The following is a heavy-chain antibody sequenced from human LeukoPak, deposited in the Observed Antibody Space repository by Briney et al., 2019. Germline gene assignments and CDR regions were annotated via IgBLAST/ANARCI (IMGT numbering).Heavy chain of an antibody. D-gene: IGHD3-16*02. V-gene: IGHV4-34*01. CDR1: GGSFSGYY. J-gene: IGHJ4*02. CDR3: ARSPSTGLYPFDY. Sequence: SETLSLTCAVYGGSFSGYYWSWIRQPPGKGLEWIGEINHSGSTNYNPSLKRRVTISVDTSKNQFSLKLSSVTAADTAVYYCARSPSTGLYPFDYWGQGTLVTVSS. CDR2: INHSGST.